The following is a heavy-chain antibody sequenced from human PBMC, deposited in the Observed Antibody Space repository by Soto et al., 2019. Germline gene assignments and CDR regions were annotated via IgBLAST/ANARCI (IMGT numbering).Heavy chain of an antibody. CDR2: IKQDGSEK. Sequence: LRLSCAASGFTFSSYWMSWVRQAPGKGLEWVANIKQDGSEKYYVDSVKGRFTISRDNAKNSLYLQMNSLRAEDTAVYYCARYCSGGSCYGTDAFDIWGQGTMVTVSS. CDR3: ARYCSGGSCYGTDAFDI. CDR1: GFTFSSYW. J-gene: IGHJ3*02. V-gene: IGHV3-7*01. D-gene: IGHD2-15*01.